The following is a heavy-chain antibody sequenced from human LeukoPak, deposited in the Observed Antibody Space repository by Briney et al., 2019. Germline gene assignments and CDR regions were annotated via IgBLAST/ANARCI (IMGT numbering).Heavy chain of an antibody. J-gene: IGHJ2*01. Sequence: ASVKVSFTSTVYTFTSYYRHCVRQGPRQPLEGIGMINPSGGSTSYTQKSQCRVTMTRDTSTNTVYMELSSLRTEDTAVFYCVRGASSIAAVKPVWYFDLWGRGTLVTVSS. D-gene: IGHD6-13*01. CDR2: INPSGGST. CDR3: VRGASSIAAVKPVWYFDL. CDR1: VYTFTSYY. V-gene: IGHV1-46*01.